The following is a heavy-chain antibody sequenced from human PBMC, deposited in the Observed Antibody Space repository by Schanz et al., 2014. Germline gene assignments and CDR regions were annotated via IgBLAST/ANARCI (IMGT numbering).Heavy chain of an antibody. D-gene: IGHD6-19*01. V-gene: IGHV3-23*01. CDR3: AKAGSGWSTAGYYY. CDR2: ISDNGIST. CDR1: GVSITTSN. J-gene: IGHJ4*02. Sequence: VQLQESGPGLVKPSATLTLTCDVSGVSITTSNWWSWVRQPPGKGLEWVSGISDNGISTYYADSVKGRFSISRENSKSILYLQMNSLRAEDTAVYYCAKAGSGWSTAGYYYWGQGTLVAVSS.